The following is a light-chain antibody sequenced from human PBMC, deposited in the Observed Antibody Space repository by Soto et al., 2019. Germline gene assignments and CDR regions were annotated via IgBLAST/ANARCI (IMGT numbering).Light chain of an antibody. CDR3: QQYGHSPLT. CDR2: GAY. J-gene: IGKJ4*01. Sequence: ELVLTQSPGTLSLSPGERATLSCRASQSVSSIYFVWYQQKPGQAPRLVIYGAYKRATGIPDRFSGSGSGTDFTLTISRLEPEDFAVYYCQQYGHSPLTFGGGTKVELK. CDR1: QSVSSIY. V-gene: IGKV3-20*01.